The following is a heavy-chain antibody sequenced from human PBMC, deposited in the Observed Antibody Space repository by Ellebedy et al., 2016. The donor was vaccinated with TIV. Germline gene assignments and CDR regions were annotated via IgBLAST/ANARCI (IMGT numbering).Heavy chain of an antibody. CDR3: SRHTDYALDY. J-gene: IGHJ4*02. CDR2: IYSGGST. V-gene: IGHV3-66*04. Sequence: GESLKISCAASGFTVSSNYMSWVRQAPGKGLEWVSVIYSGGSTYYADSVKVRFTISRDNSKNTLYLQMNSMRAEDTAVYYCSRHTDYALDYWGQGALVTVSS. CDR1: GFTVSSNY. D-gene: IGHD4-17*01.